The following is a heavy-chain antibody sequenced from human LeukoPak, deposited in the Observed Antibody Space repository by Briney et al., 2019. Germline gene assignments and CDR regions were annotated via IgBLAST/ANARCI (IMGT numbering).Heavy chain of an antibody. V-gene: IGHV3-20*04. CDR3: ARIGYSTTKLNYYYYMDV. Sequence: GGSLRLSCAASGFTFDDYGMSWVRQAPGKGLEWVSGINWNGGSTGYADSVKGRFTISRDNAKNSLYLQMNSLRAEDTALYYCARIGYSTTKLNYYYYMDVWAKGPRSPSP. D-gene: IGHD2-8*01. J-gene: IGHJ6*03. CDR2: INWNGGST. CDR1: GFTFDDYG.